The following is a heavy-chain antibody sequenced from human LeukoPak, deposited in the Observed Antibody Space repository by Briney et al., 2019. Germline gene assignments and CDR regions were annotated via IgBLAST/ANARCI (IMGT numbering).Heavy chain of an antibody. Sequence: PGGSLRLSCTASGFTLSNSDMNWLRQAPGKGLEWVSSIRGSGYYAEYTDSVKGRFTISRDNSRNTLFLQLNSLRADDTALYYCGKCAIPPEGGSVWCNWFDAWGQGTLVSVST. CDR2: IRGSGYYA. J-gene: IGHJ5*02. V-gene: IGHV3-23*01. D-gene: IGHD2-2*02. CDR1: GFTLSNSD. CDR3: GKCAIPPEGGSVWCNWFDA.